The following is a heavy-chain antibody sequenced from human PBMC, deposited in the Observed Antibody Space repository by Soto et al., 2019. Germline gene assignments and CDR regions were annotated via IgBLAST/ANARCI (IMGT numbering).Heavy chain of an antibody. CDR2: ISAGGGNT. Sequence: EVQLLESGGGLVQPGGSLRLSCAASGFTFSSYAMSWVRQAPGKGLEWVSAISAGGGNTYYRDSWKGRFTIARDNSKNTRYLQMNSLRAEDTAVYWCAQTTPSIHWFDPWGQGTLVTVSS. CDR3: AQTTPSIHWFDP. V-gene: IGHV3-23*01. J-gene: IGHJ5*02. CDR1: GFTFSSYA. D-gene: IGHD1-1*01.